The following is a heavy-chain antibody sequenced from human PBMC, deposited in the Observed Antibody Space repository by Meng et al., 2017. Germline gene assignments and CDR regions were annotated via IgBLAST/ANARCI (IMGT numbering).Heavy chain of an antibody. D-gene: IGHD6-19*01. J-gene: IGHJ6*02. Sequence: GESLKISCAASGFTFSSYAMHWVRQAPGKGLEWVAVISYDGSNNYYADSVKGRFTISRDNSKNTLYLQMNSLRAEDTAVYYCARDVSSGWQITTYYYYGMDVWGQGTTVTVSS. V-gene: IGHV3-30*04. CDR1: GFTFSSYA. CDR2: ISYDGSNN. CDR3: ARDVSSGWQITTYYYYGMDV.